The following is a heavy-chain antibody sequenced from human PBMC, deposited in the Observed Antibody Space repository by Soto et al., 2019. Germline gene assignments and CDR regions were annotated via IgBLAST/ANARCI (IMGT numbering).Heavy chain of an antibody. V-gene: IGHV4-30-2*01. CDR1: GGSMSRGGYS. CDR2: IYHSGST. Sequence: SETLSVTCAGSGGSMSRGGYSWSWIRQPPGKGLEWIGYIYHSGSTYYNPSLKSRVTISVDRSKNQFSLKLSSVTAADTAVYYCARQYYYDSSGYYLLHPWGQGTLVTVSS. CDR3: ARQYYYDSSGYYLLHP. D-gene: IGHD3-22*01. J-gene: IGHJ5*02.